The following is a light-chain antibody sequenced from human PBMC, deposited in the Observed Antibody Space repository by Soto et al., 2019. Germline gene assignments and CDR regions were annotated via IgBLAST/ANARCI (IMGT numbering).Light chain of an antibody. CDR1: SSKIGNNY. CDR3: GTWDSSLSAYV. Sequence: QSVLTQPPSVSAAPGQKVTISCSGSSSKIGNNYVSWYQQLPGTAPKLLIYENNKRPSGIPDRFSGSKSGTSATLGITGLQTGDEADYYGGTWDSSLSAYVFGTGTKVXVL. V-gene: IGLV1-51*02. CDR2: ENN. J-gene: IGLJ1*01.